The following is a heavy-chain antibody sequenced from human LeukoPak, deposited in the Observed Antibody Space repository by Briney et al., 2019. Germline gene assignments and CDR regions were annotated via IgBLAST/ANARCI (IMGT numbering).Heavy chain of an antibody. D-gene: IGHD6-19*01. J-gene: IGHJ4*02. CDR1: GYTFTGYY. V-gene: IGHV1-2*02. Sequence: GASVKVSCKASGYTFTGYYMHWVRQAPGQGLEWMGWINPNSGGTNYAQKFQGRVTMTRDTSISTAYMELSGLRSDDTAVYYCARVATEAVAVARVDYWGQGTLVTVSS. CDR3: ARVATEAVAVARVDY. CDR2: INPNSGGT.